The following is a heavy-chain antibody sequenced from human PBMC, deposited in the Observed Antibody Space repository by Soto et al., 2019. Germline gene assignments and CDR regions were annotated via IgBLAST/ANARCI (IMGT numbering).Heavy chain of an antibody. J-gene: IGHJ6*02. CDR1: GYPFTTYA. V-gene: IGHV1-3*01. CDR2: INPASGHT. D-gene: IGHD1-26*01. CDR3: GRSVVGATGEIRSNAMDV. Sequence: QVHLLQSGAEGKKPGASVKVSCKASGYPFTTYALHWLRQAPGQTPEWMGWINPASGHTTYATKFQDRVTITRDTSASTGYMELSSLRSEDTAVYYCGRSVVGATGEIRSNAMDVCGQVTTVTVAS.